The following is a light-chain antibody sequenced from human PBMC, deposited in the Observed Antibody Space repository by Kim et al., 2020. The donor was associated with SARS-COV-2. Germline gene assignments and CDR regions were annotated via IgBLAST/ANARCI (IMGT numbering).Light chain of an antibody. V-gene: IGKV3-20*01. CDR2: HAS. CDR1: QTLTSSY. CDR3: QQYGGSPPYT. J-gene: IGKJ2*01. Sequence: EIVLTQSPDSVSLSPGEVATLSCRASQTLTSSYLAWYQQRPGQPPRLLIHHASTRATGIPDRFSGSGSGTDFTLTISRLEPEDSAIYFCQQYGGSPPYTFGRGTKLEI.